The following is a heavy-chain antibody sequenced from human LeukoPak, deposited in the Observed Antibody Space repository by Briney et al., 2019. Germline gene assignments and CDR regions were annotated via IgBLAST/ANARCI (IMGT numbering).Heavy chain of an antibody. CDR2: ISYDGYDK. CDR1: GFTFNDYA. V-gene: IGHV3-30-3*01. J-gene: IGHJ4*02. D-gene: IGHD2-21*01. Sequence: GGSLRLSCAASGFTFNDYAMYWVRQAPGKGLEWVTLISYDGYDKSYADSVRGRFPISRDNSRNTLYLQMDSLRSEDTAVYYCARDFFPVVDSTWYEIGYWGQGTLVTVSS. CDR3: ARDFFPVVDSTWYEIGY.